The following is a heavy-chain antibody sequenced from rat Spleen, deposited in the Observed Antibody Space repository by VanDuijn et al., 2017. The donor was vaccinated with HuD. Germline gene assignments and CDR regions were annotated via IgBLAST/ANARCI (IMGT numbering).Heavy chain of an antibody. J-gene: IGHJ2*01. CDR3: TRAGFSSLDY. D-gene: IGHD1-8*01. CDR1: GYTFTSYY. CDR2: INTGSGGT. Sequence: QVQLQQSGAELAKPGSSVKISCKASGYTFTSYYISWIKQTTGQGLEYIGYINTGSGGTNYNEKFKGKDTLTVDKSSSTAFVHLSCLTPDDSSVYYCTRAGFSSLDYWGQGVMVTVSS. V-gene: IGHV1-43*01.